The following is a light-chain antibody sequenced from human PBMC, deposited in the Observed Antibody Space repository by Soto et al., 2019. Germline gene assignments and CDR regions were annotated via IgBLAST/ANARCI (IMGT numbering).Light chain of an antibody. J-gene: IGKJ4*01. CDR2: AAS. V-gene: IGKV1-39*01. CDR1: QSISSY. Sequence: IQMNHSPSSLSASVLAILTITWLASQSISSYLNWYQQKPGKAPKLLIYAASSLQSGVPSRFSGSGSGTDFTLTISSLQPEDFATYYCQQSYSTPLTFGGGSKVDIK. CDR3: QQSYSTPLT.